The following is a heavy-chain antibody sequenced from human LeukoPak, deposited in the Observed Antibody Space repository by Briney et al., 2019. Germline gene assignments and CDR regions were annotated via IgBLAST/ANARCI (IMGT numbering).Heavy chain of an antibody. Sequence: ETLSLTCAVYGGSFSGYYWSWIRQPAGKGLEWIGRIYTSGSTNYNPSLKSRVTISVDTSKNHFSLKLSSVTAADTAVYYCARDYLDAFDIWGQGTMVTVSS. CDR3: ARDYLDAFDI. CDR1: GGSFSGYY. V-gene: IGHV4-4*07. CDR2: IYTSGST. D-gene: IGHD3-16*02. J-gene: IGHJ3*02.